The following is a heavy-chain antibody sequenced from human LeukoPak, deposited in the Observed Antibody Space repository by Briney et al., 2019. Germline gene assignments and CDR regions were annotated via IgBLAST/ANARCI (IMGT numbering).Heavy chain of an antibody. V-gene: IGHV3-30-3*01. D-gene: IGHD1-26*01. CDR1: GFTFSSYA. CDR2: ISYDGSNK. Sequence: TGGSLRLSCAASGFTFSSYAMHWVRQAPGKGLEWVAAISYDGSNKYYADSVKGRFTISRDNSKNTLYLQMNSLRAEDTAVYYCARQVGAHDYWGQGTLVTVSS. CDR3: ARQVGAHDY. J-gene: IGHJ4*02.